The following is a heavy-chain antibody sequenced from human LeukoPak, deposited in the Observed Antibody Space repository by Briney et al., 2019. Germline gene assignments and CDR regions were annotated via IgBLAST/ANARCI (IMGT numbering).Heavy chain of an antibody. CDR1: GFTFGDYW. D-gene: IGHD4-11*01. Sequence: GGSLRLSCAASGFTFGDYWMHWVRQAPGKGLVWVSRIISDGSSASYADSVKGRFTMSRDNAKNTLHLQMNSLRVEDTAVYYCVRDSNYHPDCWGQGTLVSVSS. J-gene: IGHJ4*02. CDR2: IISDGSSA. V-gene: IGHV3-74*01. CDR3: VRDSNYHPDC.